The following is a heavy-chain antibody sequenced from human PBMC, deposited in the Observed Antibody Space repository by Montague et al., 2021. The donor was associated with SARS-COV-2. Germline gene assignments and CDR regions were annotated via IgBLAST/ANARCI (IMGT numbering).Heavy chain of an antibody. J-gene: IGHJ4*02. CDR1: VHSGSRCY. CDR2: SISSCAT. V-gene: IGHV4-59*02. D-gene: IGHD1-1*01. Sequence: SETLSLTCAGDVHSGSRCYWAWIGRPQGRTPVRSAYSISSCATKYNPSLKSRVTMSLDRPTNRFSLRLNSVTAADTAMYYCARAQNTCFIANCVNYFDFWGLGAQVTVSS. CDR3: ARAQNTCFIANCVNYFDF.